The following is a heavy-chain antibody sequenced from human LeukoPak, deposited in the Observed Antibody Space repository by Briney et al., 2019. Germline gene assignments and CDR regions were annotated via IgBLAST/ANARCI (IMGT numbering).Heavy chain of an antibody. CDR1: GCTFSSYS. D-gene: IGHD2-2*01. J-gene: IGHJ4*02. CDR2: ISSGSSYI. V-gene: IGHV3-21*06. Sequence: GGSLRLSCAASGCTFSSYSINWVRQAPGKGLEWVSTISSGSSYIYYADSVKGRFTISRDNAKNSLDLQMSSLRAEDTAVYYCARGAQIVVTPAAQARPGPSGVDYWGQGTLVTVSS. CDR3: ARGAQIVVTPAAQARPGPSGVDY.